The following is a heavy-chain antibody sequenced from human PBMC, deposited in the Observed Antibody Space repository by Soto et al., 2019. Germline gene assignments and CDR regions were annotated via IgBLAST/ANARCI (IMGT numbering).Heavy chain of an antibody. CDR3: ATASSPIFGVPAGESYAMDV. D-gene: IGHD3-3*01. CDR2: ISGSGGTT. CDR1: GFTFENYA. J-gene: IGHJ6*02. Sequence: GGSLRLSCVASGFTFENYAISWVRQAPGKGLEWVSAISGSGGTTYYSDSVKGRFTISRDNSKNTVYLQINDLRVKDAAEYFCATASSPIFGVPAGESYAMDVWGQGTTVAVSS. V-gene: IGHV3-23*01.